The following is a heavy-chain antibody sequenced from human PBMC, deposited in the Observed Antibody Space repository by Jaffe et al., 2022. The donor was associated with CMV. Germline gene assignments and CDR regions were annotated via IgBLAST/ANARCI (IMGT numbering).Heavy chain of an antibody. CDR1: GGTFSSYA. CDR2: IIPIFGTA. J-gene: IGHJ5*02. V-gene: IGHV1-69*01. D-gene: IGHD6-13*01. CDR3: ARVPNPGSSWFVGGWFDP. Sequence: QVQLVQSGAEVKKPGSSVKVSCKASGGTFSSYAISWVRQAPGQGLEWMGGIIPIFGTANYAQKFQGRVTITADESTSTAYMELSSLRSEDTAVYYCARVPNPGSSWFVGGWFDPWGQGTLVTVSS.